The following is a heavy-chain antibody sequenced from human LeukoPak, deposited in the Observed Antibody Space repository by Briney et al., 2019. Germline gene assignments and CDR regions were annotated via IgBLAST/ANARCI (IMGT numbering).Heavy chain of an antibody. CDR2: TRNKANSYTT. CDR3: TRVLGGGILWFDY. Sequence: GALRLSCAASGFTFSDHYMDWVRQAPGKGLEWVGRTRNKANSYTTEYAASVKGRFTISRDDSKNSLYLQMNSLKAEDTAVYYCTRVLGGGILWFDYWGQGALVTVSS. J-gene: IGHJ5*01. CDR1: GFTFSDHY. D-gene: IGHD1-26*01. V-gene: IGHV3-72*01.